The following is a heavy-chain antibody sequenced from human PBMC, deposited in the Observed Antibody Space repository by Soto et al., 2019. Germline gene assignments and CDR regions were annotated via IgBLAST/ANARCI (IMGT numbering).Heavy chain of an antibody. CDR2: ISGSGGST. Sequence: GGSLRLSCAASGFTFSSYAMSWVRQAPGKGLEWVSAISGSGGSTYYADSVKGRFTISRDNSKNTLYLQMNSLKTEDTAVYYCTREVVTMVRGVTTGAFDIWGQGTMVTVSS. CDR3: TREVVTMVRGVTTGAFDI. CDR1: GFTFSSYA. V-gene: IGHV3-23*01. D-gene: IGHD3-10*01. J-gene: IGHJ3*02.